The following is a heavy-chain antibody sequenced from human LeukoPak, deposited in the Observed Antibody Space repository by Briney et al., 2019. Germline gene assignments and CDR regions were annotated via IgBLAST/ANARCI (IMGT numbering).Heavy chain of an antibody. CDR3: ARHPGYDYVWGSYLAPFDY. D-gene: IGHD3-16*02. CDR1: GYSFTSYW. Sequence: GESLKISCKGSGYSFTSYWIGWVRQMPGKCLEWMGIIYPGDSDTRYSSSFQGQVTISADKSISTAYLQWSSLKASDTAMYYCARHPGYDYVWGSYLAPFDYWGQGTLVTVSS. V-gene: IGHV5-51*01. CDR2: IYPGDSDT. J-gene: IGHJ4*02.